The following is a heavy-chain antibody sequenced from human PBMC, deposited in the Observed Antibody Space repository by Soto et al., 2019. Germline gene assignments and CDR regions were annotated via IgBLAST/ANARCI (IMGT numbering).Heavy chain of an antibody. CDR2: IDWDDDK. CDR1: GFSLSTSGMS. J-gene: IGHJ6*02. V-gene: IGHV2-70*01. CDR3: ALSQIFGVERYGMDV. D-gene: IGHD3-3*01. Sequence: SCPTLVNPTQTLTLTCTFSGFSLSTSGMSVSWIRQPPGKALEWLALIDWDDDKYYSTSLKTRLTISKDTSKNQVVLTMTNMDPVDTATYYCALSQIFGVERYGMDVWGQGTTVTVSS.